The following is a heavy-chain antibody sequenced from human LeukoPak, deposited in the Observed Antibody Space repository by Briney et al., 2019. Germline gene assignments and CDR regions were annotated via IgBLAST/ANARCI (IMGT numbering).Heavy chain of an antibody. CDR3: ATNSSSSPWFDP. Sequence: SETLSLTCTVSGGSISSGNHYWGWLRQSPGTGLEWFGTIYYIGTTYYNPSLKSRVTISVDTSKNQFSLKLRSVTAADTAVYFCATNSSSSPWFDPWGQGTLVTISS. CDR2: IYYIGTT. V-gene: IGHV4-39*07. CDR1: GGSISSGNHY. J-gene: IGHJ5*02. D-gene: IGHD6-6*01.